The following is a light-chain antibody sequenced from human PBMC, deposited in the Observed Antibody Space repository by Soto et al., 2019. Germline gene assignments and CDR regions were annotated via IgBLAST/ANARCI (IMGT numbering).Light chain of an antibody. Sequence: DIPMTQSPSSLSASVGDRVTITCRASQGIGNSLAWYQQKPGRDTHLLMYTASTLLSEVPSRFSGSGSGTDFTLTISSLQPEDVAPYYCQKYDSAPWTFGQGTKVEIK. CDR1: QGIGNS. CDR3: QKYDSAPWT. CDR2: TAS. J-gene: IGKJ1*01. V-gene: IGKV1-27*01.